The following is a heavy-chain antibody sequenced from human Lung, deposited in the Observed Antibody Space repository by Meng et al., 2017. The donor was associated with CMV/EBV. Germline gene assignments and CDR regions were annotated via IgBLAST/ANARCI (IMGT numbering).Heavy chain of an antibody. D-gene: IGHD2/OR15-2a*01. CDR3: ARESQIGFDY. CDR2: ISYDGSNK. Sequence: SXKISCAASGFTFSSYAMHWVRQAPGKGLEWVAVISYDGSNKYYADSVKGRFTISRDNSKNTLYLQMNSLRAEDTAVYYCARESQIGFDYWGQGPLVTVSS. CDR1: GFTFSSYA. J-gene: IGHJ4*02. V-gene: IGHV3-30-3*01.